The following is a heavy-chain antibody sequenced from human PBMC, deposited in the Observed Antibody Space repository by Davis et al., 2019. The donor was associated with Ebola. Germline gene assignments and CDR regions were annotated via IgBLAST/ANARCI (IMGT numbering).Heavy chain of an antibody. J-gene: IGHJ3*02. CDR1: GYTFTSYA. V-gene: IGHV1-3*01. Sequence: ASVKVSCKASGYTFTSYAMHWVRQAPGQRLEWMGWINAGNGNTKYSQKFQGRVTITRDTSASTAYMELSSLRSEDTAVYYCARVGQPLYYYDSSGYADAFDIWGQGTMVTVSS. CDR2: INAGNGNT. CDR3: ARVGQPLYYYDSSGYADAFDI. D-gene: IGHD3-22*01.